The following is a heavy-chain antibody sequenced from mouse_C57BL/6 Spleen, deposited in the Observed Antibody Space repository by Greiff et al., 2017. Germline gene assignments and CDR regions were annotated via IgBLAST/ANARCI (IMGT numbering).Heavy chain of an antibody. CDR3: ARRDFTTVEGYFDV. Sequence: QVQLQQPGAELVKPGASVKVSCKASGYTFTSYWMHWVKQRPGQGLEWIGEIDPSDSYTNYNQKFKGKSTLTVDKSSSTAYMQLSSLTSEDSAVYYCARRDFTTVEGYFDVWGTGTTVTVSS. J-gene: IGHJ1*03. CDR2: IDPSDSYT. D-gene: IGHD1-1*01. CDR1: GYTFTSYW. V-gene: IGHV1-69*01.